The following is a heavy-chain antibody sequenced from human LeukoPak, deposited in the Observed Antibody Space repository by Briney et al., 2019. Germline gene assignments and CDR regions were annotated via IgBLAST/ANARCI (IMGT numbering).Heavy chain of an antibody. D-gene: IGHD2-2*01. Sequence: ASVKVSCKASGYTFTSYGISWVRQAPGQGLEWMGWISAYNGNTNYAQKLQGRVTMTTDTSTSTAYMELRSLRSDDTAVYYYARDPGYCSSTSCSLDAFDIWGQGTMVTVSS. CDR2: ISAYNGNT. CDR1: GYTFTSYG. J-gene: IGHJ3*02. V-gene: IGHV1-18*01. CDR3: ARDPGYCSSTSCSLDAFDI.